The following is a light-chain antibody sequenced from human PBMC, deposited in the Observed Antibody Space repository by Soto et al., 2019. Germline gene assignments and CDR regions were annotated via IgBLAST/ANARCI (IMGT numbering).Light chain of an antibody. CDR2: EVT. Sequence: QSVLTQPASVSGSPGQSITISCTGSNSDIGNYNIVSWYQQHPDKAPQLIIYEVTKRPSGVSNRFSGSKSGNTASLTISGLQAEDEGDYHCCSYAGSNKHVVFGGGTKLTVL. CDR1: NSDIGNYNI. CDR3: CSYAGSNKHVV. J-gene: IGLJ2*01. V-gene: IGLV2-23*02.